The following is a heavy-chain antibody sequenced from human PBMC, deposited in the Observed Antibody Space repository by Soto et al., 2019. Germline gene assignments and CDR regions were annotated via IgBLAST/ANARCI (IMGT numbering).Heavy chain of an antibody. Sequence: ASVKVSCKVSGYTLTELSMHWVRQAPGKGLEWMGGFDPEDGETIYAQKFQGRVTMTEDTSTDTAYMELSSLRSEDTAVYYCATSGDFWSGYDYWGQGTLVTVSS. J-gene: IGHJ4*02. CDR1: GYTLTELS. D-gene: IGHD3-3*01. V-gene: IGHV1-24*01. CDR3: ATSGDFWSGYDY. CDR2: FDPEDGET.